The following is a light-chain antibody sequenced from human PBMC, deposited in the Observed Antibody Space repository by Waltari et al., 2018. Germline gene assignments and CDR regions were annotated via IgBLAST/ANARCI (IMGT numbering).Light chain of an antibody. CDR2: LNSDGSH. CDR3: QAWGTGTKRM. J-gene: IGLJ3*02. CDR1: SGHSSYA. V-gene: IGLV4-69*01. Sequence: QVVLTQSPSASASLGASVKLTCPLSSGHSSYAIAWHQPQPEKGPRYLMKLNSDGSHRKGDGIPDRFAGSSSGAERYLIISSLQSEDEGDYYCQAWGTGTKRMFGGGTRLAVL.